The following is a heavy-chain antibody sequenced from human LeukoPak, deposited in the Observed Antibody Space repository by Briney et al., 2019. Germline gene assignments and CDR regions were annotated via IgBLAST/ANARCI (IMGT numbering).Heavy chain of an antibody. CDR2: ISAYNGNT. J-gene: IGHJ3*02. CDR1: GYTFTGYY. D-gene: IGHD6-19*01. V-gene: IGHV1-18*04. CDR3: ARVVEQWLVRAFDI. Sequence: ASVKVSCKASGYTFTGYYMHWVRQAPGQGLEWMGWISAYNGNTNYAQKLQGRVTMTTDTSTSTAYMELRSLRSDDTAVYYCARVVEQWLVRAFDIWGQGTMVTVSS.